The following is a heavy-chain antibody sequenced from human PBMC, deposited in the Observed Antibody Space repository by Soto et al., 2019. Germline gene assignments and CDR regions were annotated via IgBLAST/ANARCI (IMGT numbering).Heavy chain of an antibody. Sequence: QVQLQQWGAGLLKPSETLSLTCAVYGGSFSGYYWSWLRQPPGKGLEWIGEINHSGGTNSNPSLTSRVTISVDTSKIQFSLKLSSVTAADTAVYYCARGPFCGGDYSFSCYFDLWGRGTLVTVSS. CDR3: ARGPFCGGDYSFSCYFDL. V-gene: IGHV4-34*01. J-gene: IGHJ2*01. CDR1: GGSFSGYY. D-gene: IGHD2-21*02. CDR2: INHSGGT.